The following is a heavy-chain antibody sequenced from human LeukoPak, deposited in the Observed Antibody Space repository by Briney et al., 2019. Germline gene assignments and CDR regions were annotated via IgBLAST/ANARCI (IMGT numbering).Heavy chain of an antibody. CDR1: GGSISSYY. CDR2: IKSKTDGGTI. D-gene: IGHD3-9*01. CDR3: TTDLTAPY. Sequence: ETLSLTCTVSGGSISSYYWSWVRQAPGKGLEWVGRIKSKTDGGTIDYAAPVKGRFTISRDDSKKTLYLHMNSLKIEDTAVYYCTTDLTAPYWGQGTPVTVSS. V-gene: IGHV3-15*01. J-gene: IGHJ4*02.